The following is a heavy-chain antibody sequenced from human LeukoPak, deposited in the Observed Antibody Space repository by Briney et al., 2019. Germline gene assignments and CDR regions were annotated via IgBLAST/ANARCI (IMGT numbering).Heavy chain of an antibody. Sequence: GGSLRHSCAASGFTFNNYAMHWVRQAPGKGLEWVAVISYGGSNKYYADSVKGRFTVSRDNSENTLYLQMTSLRADDTAVYYCAREPSGWYYFDYWGQGTLVTVSS. D-gene: IGHD6-19*01. V-gene: IGHV3-30-3*01. CDR3: AREPSGWYYFDY. CDR2: ISYGGSNK. J-gene: IGHJ4*02. CDR1: GFTFNNYA.